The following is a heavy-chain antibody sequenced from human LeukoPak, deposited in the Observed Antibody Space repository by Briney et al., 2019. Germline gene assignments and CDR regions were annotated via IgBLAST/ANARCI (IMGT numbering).Heavy chain of an antibody. Sequence: HPGGSLRLSCAASGFTFSSYWMSWVRQAPGKGLEWVANIKQDGSKKYYVDSVKGRFTISRDNAKNSLYLQMNSLRAEDTAVYYCAREIWFGELFPYYFDYWGQGTLVTVSS. CDR2: IKQDGSKK. J-gene: IGHJ4*02. D-gene: IGHD3-10*01. V-gene: IGHV3-7*03. CDR1: GFTFSSYW. CDR3: AREIWFGELFPYYFDY.